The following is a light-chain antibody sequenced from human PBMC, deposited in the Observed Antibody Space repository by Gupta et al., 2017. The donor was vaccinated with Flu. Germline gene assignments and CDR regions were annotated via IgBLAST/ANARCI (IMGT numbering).Light chain of an antibody. CDR3: SSYTSSSTLV. J-gene: IGLJ2*01. Sequence: QSALTQPASGSGSPGQSITISCTGTSRDVGGYHYVAWYQQHPGKAPKLMIYEVSKRPSGVSNRFSGSKSGNTASLTISGRQAEDEADYYCSSYTSSSTLVFGGGTKLTVL. CDR1: SRDVGGYHY. V-gene: IGLV2-14*01. CDR2: EVS.